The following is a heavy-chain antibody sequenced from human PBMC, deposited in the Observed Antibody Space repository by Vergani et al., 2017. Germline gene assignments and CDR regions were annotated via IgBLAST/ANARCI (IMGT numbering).Heavy chain of an antibody. D-gene: IGHD4-17*01. CDR1: GFTFSSYA. Sequence: QVQLVESGGGVVQPGRSLRLSCAASGFTFSSYAMHWVRQAPGKGLEWVAVISYDGSNKYYADSVKGRFTISRDNSKNTLYLQMNSLRAEDTAVYYCARVGDYGDYYAFDIWGQGTMVTVSS. V-gene: IGHV3-30-3*01. CDR2: ISYDGSNK. J-gene: IGHJ3*02. CDR3: ARVGDYGDYYAFDI.